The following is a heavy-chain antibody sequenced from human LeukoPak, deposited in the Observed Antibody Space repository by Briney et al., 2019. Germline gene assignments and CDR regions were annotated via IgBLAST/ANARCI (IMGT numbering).Heavy chain of an antibody. CDR3: ARDPDYGDPGPFWDY. D-gene: IGHD4-17*01. J-gene: IGHJ4*02. V-gene: IGHV3-7*01. CDR1: GLTFSNFW. Sequence: GGSLRLSCAASGLTFSNFWMSWVRQAPGKGLEWVANINKDGSGKYYVDSVEGRFTISRDNSKNSLYLQMNSLRADDTAVYYCARDPDYGDPGPFWDYWGQGTLVTVSS. CDR2: INKDGSGK.